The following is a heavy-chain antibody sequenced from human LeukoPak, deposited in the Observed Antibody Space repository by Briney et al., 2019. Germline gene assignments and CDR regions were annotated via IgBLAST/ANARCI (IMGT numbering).Heavy chain of an antibody. Sequence: PSETLSLTCTVSGGSITNSDYFWGWIRQPPGKGLEWIGEINHSGSTNYNPSLKSRVTTSVDTSKNQFSLKLSSVTAADTAVYYCARGGSWYQRKKKTYYYYYMDVWGKGTTVTVSS. CDR1: GGSITNSDYF. V-gene: IGHV4-39*07. J-gene: IGHJ6*03. CDR2: INHSGST. D-gene: IGHD6-13*01. CDR3: ARGGSWYQRKKKTYYYYYMDV.